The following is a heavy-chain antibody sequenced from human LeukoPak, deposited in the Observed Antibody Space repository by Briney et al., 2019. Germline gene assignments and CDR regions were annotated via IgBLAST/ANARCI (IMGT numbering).Heavy chain of an antibody. CDR1: GFTFSSYA. D-gene: IGHD4-11*01. Sequence: GGSLRLSCAASGFTFSSYAMHWVRQAPGKGLEWVAVISYDGSNKYYADSVKGRFTISRDNSKNTLYLQMNSLGAEDTAVYYCITTERDRDYWGQGTLVTVSS. CDR2: ISYDGSNK. CDR3: ITTERDRDY. J-gene: IGHJ4*02. V-gene: IGHV3-30-3*01.